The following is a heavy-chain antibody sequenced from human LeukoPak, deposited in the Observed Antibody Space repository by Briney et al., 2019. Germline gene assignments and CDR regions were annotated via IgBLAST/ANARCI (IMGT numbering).Heavy chain of an antibody. CDR3: ARMSYYDRRGDNWFDP. CDR2: ISSSGSTI. V-gene: IGHV3-48*03. D-gene: IGHD3-22*01. CDR1: GFTFSSYE. Sequence: PGGSLRLSCAASGFTFSSYEMNWVRQAPGKGLEWVSYISSSGSTIYYADSVKGRFTISRDNAKNSLYLQMNSLRAEDTAVYYCARMSYYDRRGDNWFDPWGQGTLVIVSS. J-gene: IGHJ5*02.